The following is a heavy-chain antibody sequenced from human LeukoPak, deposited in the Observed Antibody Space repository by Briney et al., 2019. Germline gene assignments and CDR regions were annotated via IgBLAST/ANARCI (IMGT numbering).Heavy chain of an antibody. CDR3: ARDGQERGYSGYDPDY. CDR1: GYTFTSYY. D-gene: IGHD5-12*01. CDR2: INPSGGST. Sequence: GASVKVSCKASGYTFTSYYMHWVRQAPGRGLEWMGIINPSGGSTSYAQKFQGRVTMTRDTSTSTVYMELSSLRSEDTAVYYCARDGQERGYSGYDPDYWGQGTLVTVSS. V-gene: IGHV1-46*01. J-gene: IGHJ4*02.